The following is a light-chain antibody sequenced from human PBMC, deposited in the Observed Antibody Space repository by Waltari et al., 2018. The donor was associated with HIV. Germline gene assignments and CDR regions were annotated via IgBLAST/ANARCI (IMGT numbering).Light chain of an antibody. CDR1: RSILYSSDNRNY. V-gene: IGKV4-1*01. Sequence: DIVMTQSPDSLPVSLGERATINCTSSRSILYSSDNRNYLAWYQQKPRQPPKLLISWASTRESGVPDRFTGSGSGTDFTLTITGLQAEDVAVYHCQQYFRIPPTFGGGTNVEIK. J-gene: IGKJ4*01. CDR2: WAS. CDR3: QQYFRIPPT.